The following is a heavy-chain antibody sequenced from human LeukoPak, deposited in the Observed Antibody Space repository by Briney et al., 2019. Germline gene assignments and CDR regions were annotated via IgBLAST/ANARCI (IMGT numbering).Heavy chain of an antibody. Sequence: GGSLRLSCAASGFTFSSYAMSWVRQAPGKGLEWVSAISGSGGSTYYADSVKGRFTISRDNSKNTLYLQMNSLRAEDTAVYYCAKASIAGATTEALYFQHWGQGTLVTVSS. V-gene: IGHV3-23*01. D-gene: IGHD1-26*01. CDR3: AKASIAGATTEALYFQH. J-gene: IGHJ1*01. CDR2: ISGSGGST. CDR1: GFTFSSYA.